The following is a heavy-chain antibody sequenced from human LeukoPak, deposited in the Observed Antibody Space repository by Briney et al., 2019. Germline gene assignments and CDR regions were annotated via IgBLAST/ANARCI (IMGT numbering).Heavy chain of an antibody. CDR2: ILGSGGGT. D-gene: IGHD3-9*01. Sequence: GGSLRLPCAASGFTFSNYAMSWVRQAPGKGLEWVSAILGSGGGTYYADSVKGRFTVSRDNSKSTLYLQMNSLRAEDTALYYCAKWGDYDVLTGYYVPDYWGQGTLVTVSS. V-gene: IGHV3-23*01. J-gene: IGHJ4*02. CDR1: GFTFSNYA. CDR3: AKWGDYDVLTGYYVPDY.